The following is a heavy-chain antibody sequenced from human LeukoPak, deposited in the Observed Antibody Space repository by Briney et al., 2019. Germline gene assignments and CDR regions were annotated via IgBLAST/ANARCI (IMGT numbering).Heavy chain of an antibody. CDR3: ARDPWGSRVY. V-gene: IGHV3-21*01. D-gene: IGHD7-27*01. CDR2: ISSSSDI. CDR1: GFTFTGYS. J-gene: IGHJ4*02. Sequence: GGSLRLSCAASGFTFTGYSMNWVRQAPGKGLEWVSSISSSSDIYYADSMKGRFTISRDNAKSSVYLQMNSLRGEDTAVYFCARDPWGSRVYWGQGIVVTVSS.